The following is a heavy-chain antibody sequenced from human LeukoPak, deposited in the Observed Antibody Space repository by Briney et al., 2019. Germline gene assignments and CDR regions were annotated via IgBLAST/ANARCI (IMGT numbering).Heavy chain of an antibody. CDR2: ISGSTTTI. J-gene: IGHJ4*02. Sequence: PGGSLRLSCAASGFTFSSFSMNWVCQAPGKGLEWVSYISGSTTTIYYAGSVKGRFTISRDNAKNSLYLQMNSLRPDDTAVYYCARDDFSGYDKSFDHWGQGTLVTVSS. V-gene: IGHV3-48*01. D-gene: IGHD5-12*01. CDR1: GFTFSSFS. CDR3: ARDDFSGYDKSFDH.